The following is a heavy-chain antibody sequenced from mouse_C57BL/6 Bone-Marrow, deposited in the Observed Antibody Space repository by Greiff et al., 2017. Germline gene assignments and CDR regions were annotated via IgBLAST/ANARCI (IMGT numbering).Heavy chain of an antibody. Sequence: VKLQQPGAELVKPGASVKLSCKASGYTFTSYWMHWVKQRPGQGLEWIGIIHPNSGSTNYNEKFKSKATLTVDKSSSTAYMQLSSLTSEDSAVYYCEAYSNYEAMDYWGKGTSVTVSS. CDR2: IHPNSGST. D-gene: IGHD2-5*01. CDR3: EAYSNYEAMDY. V-gene: IGHV1-64*01. J-gene: IGHJ4*01. CDR1: GYTFTSYW.